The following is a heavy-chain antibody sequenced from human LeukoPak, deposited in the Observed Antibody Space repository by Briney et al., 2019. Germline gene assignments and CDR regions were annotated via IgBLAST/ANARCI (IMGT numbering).Heavy chain of an antibody. CDR3: ARSFDSSGYYVGN. V-gene: IGHV1-2*02. D-gene: IGHD3-22*01. CDR2: INPNSGGT. Sequence: GASVKVSCKASGYTFTGYYMHWVRQAPGQGLEWMGWINPNSGGTNYAQKFQGRVTMTRDTSISTAYMELSRLRSDDTAVYYCARSFDSSGYYVGNWGQGTLVTVSS. J-gene: IGHJ4*02. CDR1: GYTFTGYY.